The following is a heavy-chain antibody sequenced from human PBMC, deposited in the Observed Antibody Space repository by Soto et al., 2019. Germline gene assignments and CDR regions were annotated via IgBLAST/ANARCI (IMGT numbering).Heavy chain of an antibody. Sequence: QVHLVQSGVEVKKPGASVKVSCKASGYSFSTYGISWVRQAPGQGLEWMGWISGLNGNTNYAQNLQGRVTMTTDTSTRTAYMELRSLGFDDTAMYYSARDLFGEDGASYFDNWGQGTLVTVSS. CDR3: ARDLFGEDGASYFDN. CDR1: GYSFSTYG. CDR2: ISGLNGNT. D-gene: IGHD2-21*01. V-gene: IGHV1-18*01. J-gene: IGHJ4*02.